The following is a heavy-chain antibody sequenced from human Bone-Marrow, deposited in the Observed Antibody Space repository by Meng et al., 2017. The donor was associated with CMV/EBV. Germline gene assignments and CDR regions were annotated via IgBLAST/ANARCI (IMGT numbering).Heavy chain of an antibody. CDR3: AKGRGAVAGLGGMGV. D-gene: IGHD6-19*01. CDR1: GFTFSSYA. V-gene: IGHV3-23*01. CDR2: ISGSGGST. J-gene: IGHJ6*02. Sequence: LSLTCAASGFTFSSYAMSWVRQAPGKGLEWVSAISGSGGSTYYADSVKGRFTISRDNSKNTLYLQMNSLRAEDTAVYYCAKGRGAVAGLGGMGVWGQGTTVTVSS.